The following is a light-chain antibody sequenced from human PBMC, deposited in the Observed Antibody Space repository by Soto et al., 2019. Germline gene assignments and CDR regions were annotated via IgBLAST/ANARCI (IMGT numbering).Light chain of an antibody. CDR1: SSDVGRYIL. J-gene: IGLJ1*01. CDR3: CSYAVSRASPDV. CDR2: DGI. Sequence: QSALTQPASVSGSPGQSITISCTGPSSDVGRYILVSWYQQHPGKAPKLIIYDGIKRPSGVSNRFSGSQSGNTASLTISGLQAEDEADYYCCSYAVSRASPDVFGTGTKLTVL. V-gene: IGLV2-23*01.